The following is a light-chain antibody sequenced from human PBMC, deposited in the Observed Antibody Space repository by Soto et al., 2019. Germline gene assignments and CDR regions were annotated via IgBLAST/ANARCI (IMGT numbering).Light chain of an antibody. J-gene: IGKJ5*01. Sequence: EIVMTQSAAGLSVSPRERVTLSCRAGQGVTTNFAWYQQKSGQSPRLLIYDVSTRATGVPARFSGTGSETDFTLTISGLQSEDSAVYFCQQYNNWPFSFGQGTRLEI. V-gene: IGKV3-15*01. CDR2: DVS. CDR1: QGVTTN. CDR3: QQYNNWPFS.